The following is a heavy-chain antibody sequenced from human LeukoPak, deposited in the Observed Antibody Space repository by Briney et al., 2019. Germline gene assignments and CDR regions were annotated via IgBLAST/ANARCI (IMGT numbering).Heavy chain of an antibody. J-gene: IGHJ5*02. CDR2: VDHTGST. Sequence: SETLSLTCTVSDDSITMYYWTWIRQPPGKGLEWIGYVDHTGSTKFNPSLNGRVSISRDTSNNFFSLRLRSVAAADTAVYYCARGGGDCTNGVCYTYNWFDPWGQGTLVTVSS. V-gene: IGHV4-59*08. CDR3: ARGGGDCTNGVCYTYNWFDP. CDR1: DDSITMYY. D-gene: IGHD2-8*01.